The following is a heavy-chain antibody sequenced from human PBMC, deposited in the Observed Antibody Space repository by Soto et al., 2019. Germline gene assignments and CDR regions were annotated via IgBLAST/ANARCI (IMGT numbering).Heavy chain of an antibody. D-gene: IGHD6-19*01. Sequence: GESLKISWKGSGYSFTSYWISWVRQMPGKGLEWMGRIDPSDSYTNYSPSFRGHVTISADTSISTAYLQWSSLKASDTAMYYCARERIAVAGTHNWFDPWGQGTLVTVSS. CDR3: ARERIAVAGTHNWFDP. CDR2: IDPSDSYT. V-gene: IGHV5-10-1*01. J-gene: IGHJ5*02. CDR1: GYSFTSYW.